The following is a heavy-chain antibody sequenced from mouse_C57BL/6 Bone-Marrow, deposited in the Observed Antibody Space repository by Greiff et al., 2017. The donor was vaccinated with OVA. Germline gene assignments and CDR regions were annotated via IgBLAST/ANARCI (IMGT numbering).Heavy chain of an antibody. D-gene: IGHD2-3*01. CDR2: ISSGGDYI. J-gene: IGHJ4*01. Sequence: EVKLVESGEGLVKPGGSLKLSCAASGFTFSSYAMSWVRQTPEKRLEWVAYISSGGDYIYYADTVKGRFTISRDNARNTLYLQMSSLKSEDTAMYYCTSPDGYYYAMDYWGQGTSVTVSS. CDR3: TSPDGYYYAMDY. V-gene: IGHV5-9-1*02. CDR1: GFTFSSYA.